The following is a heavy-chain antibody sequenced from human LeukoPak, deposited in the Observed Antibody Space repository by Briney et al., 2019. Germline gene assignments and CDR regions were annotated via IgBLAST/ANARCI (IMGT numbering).Heavy chain of an antibody. Sequence: GSLRLSCVVSGFTLSSYAMSWIRQPPGKRLEWIWEINHSGSTSYNPSLKSRVTISVDTSKNQFSLKLSSVTAADTAVYYCARGRRSIVVVPAARRGYYYMDVWGNGTTVTVSS. J-gene: IGHJ6*03. D-gene: IGHD2-2*01. V-gene: IGHV4-34*01. CDR2: INHSGST. CDR3: ARGRRSIVVVPAARRGYYYMDV. CDR1: GFTLSSYA.